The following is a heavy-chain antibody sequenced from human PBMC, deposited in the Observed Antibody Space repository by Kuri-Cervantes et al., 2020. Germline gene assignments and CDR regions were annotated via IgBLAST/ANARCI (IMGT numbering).Heavy chain of an antibody. Sequence: ASVKVSCKASGYTFTSYDINWVRQATGQGLEWMGWMNPNSGNTGYAQKFQGRVTMTRNTSISTAYMELSSLRSEDTAVYYCARVSLEWQSSTYYLSYFDYWGQGTLVTVSS. CDR1: GYTFTSYD. D-gene: IGHD3-22*01. CDR2: MNPNSGNT. CDR3: ARVSLEWQSSTYYLSYFDY. J-gene: IGHJ4*02. V-gene: IGHV1-8*02.